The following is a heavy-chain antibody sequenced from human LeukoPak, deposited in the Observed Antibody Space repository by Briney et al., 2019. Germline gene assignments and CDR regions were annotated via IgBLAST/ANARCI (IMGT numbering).Heavy chain of an antibody. CDR3: ARVWQRNGFDP. CDR2: IYYSGST. Sequence: PSETLSLTCTVSGGSISSYYWSWIRQPPGKGLEWIGYIYYSGSTNYNPSLKSRVTISVDTSKNQFSLKLSSVTAADTAVYYCARVWQRNGFDPWGQGTLVTVSS. V-gene: IGHV4-59*01. J-gene: IGHJ5*02. CDR1: GGSISSYY. D-gene: IGHD5-12*01.